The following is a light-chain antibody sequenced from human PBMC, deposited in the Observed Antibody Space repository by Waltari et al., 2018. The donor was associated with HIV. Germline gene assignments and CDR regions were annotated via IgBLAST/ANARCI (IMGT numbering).Light chain of an antibody. Sequence: QSVLNQPPSASGPPGQRVTISCSGSSTNIGSNTVNWYQQLTGTAPKLRIYNNNQRPSGVPARFSGSKSGTSASLAISGLQSEDEADYYCAAWDDSLNGVIFGGGTKLTVL. J-gene: IGLJ2*01. CDR3: AAWDDSLNGVI. V-gene: IGLV1-44*01. CDR2: NNN. CDR1: STNIGSNT.